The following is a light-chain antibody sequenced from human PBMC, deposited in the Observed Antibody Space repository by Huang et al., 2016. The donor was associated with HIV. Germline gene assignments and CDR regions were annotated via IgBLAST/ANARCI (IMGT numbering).Light chain of an antibody. Sequence: EMVMTQSPATLSVSPGERATLSCRASKSVGSKFAWYQQRPGQAPRLLMYGASPRATGNPARFSGSGSGTEFTLTISSLQSEDFAIYYCLQYSSWPPVTFGQGTRLEI. CDR2: GAS. V-gene: IGKV3D-15*01. CDR1: KSVGSK. CDR3: LQYSSWPPVT. J-gene: IGKJ5*01.